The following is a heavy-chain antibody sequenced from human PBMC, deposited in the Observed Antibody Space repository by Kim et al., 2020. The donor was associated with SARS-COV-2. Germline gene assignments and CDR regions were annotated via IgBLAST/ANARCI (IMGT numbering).Heavy chain of an antibody. CDR1: GYTFTGYY. J-gene: IGHJ2*01. CDR3: ARRGNLGWLPRYFDWYFDL. V-gene: IGHV1-2*06. Sequence: ASVKVSCKASGYTFTGYYMHWVRQAPGQGLEWMGRINPNSGGTNYAQKFQGRVTMTRDTSISTAYMELSRLRSDDTAVYYCARRGNLGWLPRYFDWYFDLWGRGTLVTVSS. CDR2: INPNSGGT. D-gene: IGHD3-3*01.